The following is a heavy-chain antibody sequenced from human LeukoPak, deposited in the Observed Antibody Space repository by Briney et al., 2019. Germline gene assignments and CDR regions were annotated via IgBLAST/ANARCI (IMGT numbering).Heavy chain of an antibody. CDR3: ARDVGMFAFDY. CDR2: ISDYNGNT. Sequence: SVRFSCKASGYTSTGYGISWVRQAPGQGLEWLGWISDYNGNTNYAQKLQGRVTMTTDTSTSTTYMELRSLRSDDTAVYYCARDVGMFAFDYWGQGTLVTVSS. V-gene: IGHV1-18*01. D-gene: IGHD3-10*02. CDR1: GYTSTGYG. J-gene: IGHJ4*02.